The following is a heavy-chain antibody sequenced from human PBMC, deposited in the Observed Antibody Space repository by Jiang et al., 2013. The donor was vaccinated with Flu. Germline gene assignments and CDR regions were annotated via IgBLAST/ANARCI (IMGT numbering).Heavy chain of an antibody. D-gene: IGHD6-13*01. V-gene: IGHV3-21*01. CDR3: ARGLIAAAGINWFDP. Sequence: GFTFSSYSMNWVRQXPGKGLEWVSSISSSSSYIYYADSVKGRFTISRDNAKNSLYLQMNSLRAEDTAVYYCARGLIAAAGINWFDPWGQGTLVTVSS. CDR2: ISSSSSYI. J-gene: IGHJ5*02. CDR1: GFTFSSYS.